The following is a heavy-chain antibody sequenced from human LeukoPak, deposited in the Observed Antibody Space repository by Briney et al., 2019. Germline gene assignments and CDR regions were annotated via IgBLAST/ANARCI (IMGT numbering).Heavy chain of an antibody. CDR2: IIPIFGTA. CDR3: ARDHSPLVGATNFDY. CDR1: GGTFSSYA. Sequence: GASVKVSCKASGGTFSSYAISWVRQAPGQGLEWMGRIIPIFGTANYAQKFQGRVTITTDESTSTAYMELSSLRSEDTAVCYCARDHSPLVGATNFDYWGQGTLVTVSS. V-gene: IGHV1-69*05. J-gene: IGHJ4*02. D-gene: IGHD1-26*01.